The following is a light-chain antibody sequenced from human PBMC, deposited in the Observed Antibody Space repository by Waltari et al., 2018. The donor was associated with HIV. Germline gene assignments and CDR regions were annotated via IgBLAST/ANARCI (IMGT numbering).Light chain of an antibody. CDR3: LQYDNLPYT. CDR1: QNIKGN. J-gene: IGKJ2*01. CDR2: AGA. Sequence: DIQMTQSPSSLPASVGDRVTITCQATQNIKGNLNWFQQKSGRAPKLLIYAGANLETGVPPRFSGGGSSTDYTLTISNLQPDDTGIYYCLQYDNLPYTFGQGTTLEI. V-gene: IGKV1-33*01.